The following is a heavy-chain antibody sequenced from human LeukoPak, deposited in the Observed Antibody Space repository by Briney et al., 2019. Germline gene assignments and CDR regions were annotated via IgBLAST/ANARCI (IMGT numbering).Heavy chain of an antibody. CDR1: GGTFISYA. D-gene: IGHD2-15*01. Sequence: GASVKVSCKASGGTFISYAISWVRQAPGQGLEWMGRIIPILGIANYAQKFQGRVTITADKSTSTAYMELSSLRSEDTAVYYCAGPPNCSGGSCYSGIDYYGMDVWGQGTTGTVSS. CDR2: IIPILGIA. CDR3: AGPPNCSGGSCYSGIDYYGMDV. V-gene: IGHV1-69*04. J-gene: IGHJ6*02.